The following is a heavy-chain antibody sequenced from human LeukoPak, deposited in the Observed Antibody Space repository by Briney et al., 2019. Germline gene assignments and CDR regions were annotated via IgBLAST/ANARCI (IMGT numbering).Heavy chain of an antibody. V-gene: IGHV4-39*07. CDR1: GGSIRSLGYS. J-gene: IGHJ5*02. D-gene: IGHD5-12*01. CDR3: ARSVSAYAGRGWFDP. CDR2: MYYTGTT. Sequence: SETLSLTCSVSGGSIRSLGYSWGWIHQPPGKGLEWIASMYYTGTTYYNPSLKSRVTMSVDTSKNQFSLNLTSVTAADTAVFYCARSVSAYAGRGWFDPWGQGTLVTVSS.